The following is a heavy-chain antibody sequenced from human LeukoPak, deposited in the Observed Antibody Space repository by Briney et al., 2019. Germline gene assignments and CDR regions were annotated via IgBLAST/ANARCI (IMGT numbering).Heavy chain of an antibody. CDR2: TDHTRGAT. CDR1: GYTFTDYN. D-gene: IGHD3-16*01. CDR3: ARVGLTRGEAFDI. V-gene: IGHV1-2*02. J-gene: IGHJ3*02. Sequence: GASVKVSCKASGYTFTDYNIHWVRQAPGQGLEWMGWTDHTRGATKYAQKFEGRVTMTRDTSITTVYMELSSLRFDDTAMYSCARVGLTRGEAFDIWGQGTMVTVSS.